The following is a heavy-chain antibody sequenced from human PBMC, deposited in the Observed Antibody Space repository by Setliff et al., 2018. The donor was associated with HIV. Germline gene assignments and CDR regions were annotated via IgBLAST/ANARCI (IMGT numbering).Heavy chain of an antibody. J-gene: IGHJ5*02. D-gene: IGHD1-1*01. V-gene: IGHV1-69*13. Sequence: GASVKVSCKTSGGTFSTYVISWVRQAPGQGLEWMGGIITIFGTPNYAQKFQDRVTITADESTTTVYMELSSLTSEDTAVYYCARFRVERRLSNWFDPWGQGTLVTVSS. CDR1: GGTFSTYV. CDR2: IITIFGTP. CDR3: ARFRVERRLSNWFDP.